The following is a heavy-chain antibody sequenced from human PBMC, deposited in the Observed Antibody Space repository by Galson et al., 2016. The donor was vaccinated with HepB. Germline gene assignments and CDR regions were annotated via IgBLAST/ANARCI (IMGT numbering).Heavy chain of an antibody. V-gene: IGHV7-4-1*02. D-gene: IGHD6-6*01. CDR1: GYTFTSYA. CDR3: ARTFIAARLKAFDI. CDR2: INTNTGNP. J-gene: IGHJ3*02. Sequence: SVKVSCKASGYTFTSYAMNWVRQAPGQGLEWMGWINTNTGNPTYAQGFTGRFVFSLDTSVSTAYLQISSLKAEDTAVYYCARTFIAARLKAFDIWGQGTMVTVSS.